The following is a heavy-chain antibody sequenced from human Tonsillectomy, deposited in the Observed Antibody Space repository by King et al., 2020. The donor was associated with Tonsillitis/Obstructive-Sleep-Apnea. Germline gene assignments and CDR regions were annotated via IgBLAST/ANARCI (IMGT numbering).Heavy chain of an antibody. CDR3: TRANQIEGLDY. CDR2: IRSKAYGGTT. CDR1: GFTFGDYA. Sequence: VQLVESGGGLVQPGRSLRLSCTASGFTFGDYAMSWVRQAPGKGLEWVGFIRSKAYGGTTECAASVKGRFAISRDDSESIAYLQVNSLKTEDTAVYYCTRANQIEGLDYWGQGTLVTVSS. D-gene: IGHD1-14*01. V-gene: IGHV3-49*04. J-gene: IGHJ4*02.